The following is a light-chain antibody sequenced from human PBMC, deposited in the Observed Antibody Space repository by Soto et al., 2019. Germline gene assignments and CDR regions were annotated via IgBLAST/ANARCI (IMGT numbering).Light chain of an antibody. Sequence: DIQMTQSPPSVSASVGDRVTITCRASQDVGKWLDWYQQKPGKAPTLLIQGASSLQSGVPPRYSGSGYGTDFTLTISSLQPEDFATYYCQQANSFPITFGQGTRLEIK. CDR1: QDVGKW. V-gene: IGKV1-12*01. CDR2: GAS. J-gene: IGKJ5*01. CDR3: QQANSFPIT.